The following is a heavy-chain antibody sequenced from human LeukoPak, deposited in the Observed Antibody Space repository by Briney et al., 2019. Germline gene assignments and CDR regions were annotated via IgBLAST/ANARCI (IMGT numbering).Heavy chain of an antibody. Sequence: SETLSLTCAVHGGSLSGYYWSWIRQPPGKGLEWIGEINHSGSTNYNPSLKSRVTISVDTSKNQFSLKLSSVTAADTAVYYCAGRLWRRDGYNLSAFDIWGQGTMVTVSS. CDR2: INHSGST. V-gene: IGHV4-34*01. J-gene: IGHJ3*02. D-gene: IGHD5-24*01. CDR3: AGRLWRRDGYNLSAFDI. CDR1: GGSLSGYY.